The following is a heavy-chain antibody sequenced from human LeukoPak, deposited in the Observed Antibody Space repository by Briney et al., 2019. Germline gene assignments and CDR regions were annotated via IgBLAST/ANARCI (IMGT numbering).Heavy chain of an antibody. CDR2: ISSTSGYI. V-gene: IGHV3-21*01. CDR3: ARGRVSSSTWYSTYYYYFYMDV. CDR1: GFSFSTFN. Sequence: GGSLRLSCAASGFSFSTFNMHWVRQAPGRGLEWVSSISSTSGYIYYTDSLQGRFTISRDNAKNSLYLQMNSLRAEDTAVYYCARGRVSSSTWYSTYYYYFYMDVWGKGTTVTVSS. J-gene: IGHJ6*03. D-gene: IGHD1-1*01.